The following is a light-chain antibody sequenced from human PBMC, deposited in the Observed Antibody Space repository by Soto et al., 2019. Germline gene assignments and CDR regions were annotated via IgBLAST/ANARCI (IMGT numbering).Light chain of an antibody. V-gene: IGLV2-14*01. CDR2: DVS. CDR3: SSYTGSSNVV. Sequence: QSALTQPASVSGSPGQSITISCTGTSSDVGGYNYVSWYQQHPGKAPKLMIDDVSNRPSGVSNRFSGSKSGNTASLTISGLHAEDEADYYCSSYTGSSNVVFGRGTKVTVL. CDR1: SSDVGGYNY. J-gene: IGLJ2*01.